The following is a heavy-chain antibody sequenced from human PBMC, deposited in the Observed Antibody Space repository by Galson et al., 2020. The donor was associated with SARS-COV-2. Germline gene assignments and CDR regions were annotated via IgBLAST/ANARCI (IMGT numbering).Heavy chain of an antibody. J-gene: IGHJ6*02. D-gene: IGHD1-26*01. V-gene: IGHV5-51*01. CDR3: ARHFRVGANGHYGMED. Sequence: GEALKISCKGSGYSFSSYWIGWVRQMPGKVLEWMGIIYPDDYDTTYSPSFQGQVTISADKSSNTAYLEWRSLKASDSAMYYCARHFRVGANGHYGMEDWGQGTTVTVSS. CDR1: GYSFSSYW. CDR2: IYPDDYDT.